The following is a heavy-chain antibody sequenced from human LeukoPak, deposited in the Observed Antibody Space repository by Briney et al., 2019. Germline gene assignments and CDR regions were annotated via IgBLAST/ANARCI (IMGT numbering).Heavy chain of an antibody. CDR1: VGTFSSYA. CDR3: AGQSCSIPSCYPYYYYYMDV. J-gene: IGHJ6*03. D-gene: IGHD2-2*01. Sequence: SVTVSLKSSVGTFSSYASSWVRQATGQAPEWMGGIIPIFYSAYYSEKFQGRVRITADESTSTAYRQRSSLRSEETAVYYCAGQSCSIPSCYPYYYYYMDVWGKGTTVTVSS. V-gene: IGHV1-69*13. CDR2: IIPIFYSA.